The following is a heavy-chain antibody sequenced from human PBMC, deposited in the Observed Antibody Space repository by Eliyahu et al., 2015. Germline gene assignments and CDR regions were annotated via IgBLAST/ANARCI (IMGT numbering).Heavy chain of an antibody. V-gene: IGHV4-34*01. CDR3: AXFGGHRGSWYEDAFDI. D-gene: IGHD6-13*01. CDR2: INHSGST. J-gene: IGHJ3*02. Sequence: QVQLQQWGAGLLKPSETLSLTCAXYGGSFSGYYWSWIRQPPGKGLEWIGEINHSGSTNYNPSLKSRVTISVDTSKNQFSLKLSSVTAADTAVYYCAXFGGHRGSWYEDAFDIWGQGTMVTVSS. CDR1: GGSFSGYY.